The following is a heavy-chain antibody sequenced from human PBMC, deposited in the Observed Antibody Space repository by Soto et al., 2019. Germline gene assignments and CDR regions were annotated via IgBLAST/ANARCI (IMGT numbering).Heavy chain of an antibody. CDR2: ISAYNGNT. CDR3: ARGLSSVVAATYFDY. V-gene: IGHV1-18*01. D-gene: IGHD2-15*01. J-gene: IGHJ4*02. CDR1: GYTFTSYG. Sequence: VKVSCKASGYTFTSYGISWVRQAPGQGLEWMGWISAYNGNTNYAQKLQGRVTMTTDTSTSTAYMELRSLRSDDTAVYYCARGLSSVVAATYFDYWGQGTLVTVSS.